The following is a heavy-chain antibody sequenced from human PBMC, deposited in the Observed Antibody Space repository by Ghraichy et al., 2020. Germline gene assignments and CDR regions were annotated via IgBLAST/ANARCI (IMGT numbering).Heavy chain of an antibody. CDR1: GFTVSSNY. CDR2: IYSGGST. D-gene: IGHD2-15*01. Sequence: LSLTCAASGFTVSSNYMSWVRQAPGKGLEWVSVIYSGGSTYYADSVEGRFTISRDNSKNTPYLQMNSLRAEDTAVYYCASSVVVVAATRGFDAFDIWGQGTMVTVSS. V-gene: IGHV3-66*01. CDR3: ASSVVVVAATRGFDAFDI. J-gene: IGHJ3*02.